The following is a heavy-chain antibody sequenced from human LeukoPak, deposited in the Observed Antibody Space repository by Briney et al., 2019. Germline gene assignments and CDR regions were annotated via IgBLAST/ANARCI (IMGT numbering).Heavy chain of an antibody. J-gene: IGHJ4*02. Sequence: SETLSLTCTFSGGSISSYYWSWIRQPPGKGLEWIAYIYYSGSTNYNPSLKSRVTISVDTSKNQFSLKLRSVTAADTAVYYCARVTGYTIEDYFDYWGQGTLVTVSS. CDR1: GGSISSYY. V-gene: IGHV4-59*01. CDR3: ARVTGYTIEDYFDY. D-gene: IGHD3-9*01. CDR2: IYYSGST.